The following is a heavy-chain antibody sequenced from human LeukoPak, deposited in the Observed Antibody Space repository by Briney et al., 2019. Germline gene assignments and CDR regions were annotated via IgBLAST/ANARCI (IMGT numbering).Heavy chain of an antibody. Sequence: GGSLRHSSAASGFSFNDYWMSWVRQAPGKGLEWVANIKQDGSEKDYVDSVKGRFTISRDNAKNSLYLQMNSLRAEDTAVYYCARDRGYCSYTISYFDWWGQGTLVTVSS. V-gene: IGHV3-7*01. CDR2: IKQDGSEK. D-gene: IGHD2-2*01. J-gene: IGHJ4*02. CDR1: GFSFNDYW. CDR3: ARDRGYCSYTISYFDW.